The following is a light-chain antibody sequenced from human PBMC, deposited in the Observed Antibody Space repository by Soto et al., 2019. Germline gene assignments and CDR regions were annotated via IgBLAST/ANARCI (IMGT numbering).Light chain of an antibody. CDR3: QQYNNWPIT. J-gene: IGKJ5*01. Sequence: EIVLTQSPGTLSLSPGERATLSCRASQSVSSIYLAWYQQKPGQAPRLLIYGASSRATGIPDRFSGSGSGTDFTLTISRLEPEDFAVYYCQQYNNWPITFGQGTRLEIK. V-gene: IGKV3-20*01. CDR1: QSVSSIY. CDR2: GAS.